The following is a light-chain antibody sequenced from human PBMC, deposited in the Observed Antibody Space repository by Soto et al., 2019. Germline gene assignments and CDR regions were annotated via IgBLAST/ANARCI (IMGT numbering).Light chain of an antibody. CDR3: GTWDSSLSAVV. Sequence: QSALTQPPSVSAAPGQKVTISCSGSSSNIGNNYVSWYQQLPGTAPKLLIYDNNKRPSGIPDRFSGSKSGTSATLGITGLQTGDEADYYSGTWDSSLSAVVFGTGTKVTVL. J-gene: IGLJ1*01. CDR2: DNN. V-gene: IGLV1-51*01. CDR1: SSNIGNNY.